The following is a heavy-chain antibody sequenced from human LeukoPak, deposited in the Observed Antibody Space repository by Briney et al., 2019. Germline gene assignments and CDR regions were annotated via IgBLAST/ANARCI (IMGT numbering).Heavy chain of an antibody. J-gene: IGHJ3*02. CDR2: ININTGNP. CDR1: GYTFTSYA. V-gene: IGHV7-4-1*02. D-gene: IGHD3-22*01. Sequence: GASVKVSCKASGYTFTSYAMNWVRQAPGQGLEWMGWININTGNPTYAQGFTGRFVFSLDTSVSTAYLQISSLKAEDTAVYYCASKTYYDDSSGPRDAFDIWGQGTMVTVSS. CDR3: ASKTYYDDSSGPRDAFDI.